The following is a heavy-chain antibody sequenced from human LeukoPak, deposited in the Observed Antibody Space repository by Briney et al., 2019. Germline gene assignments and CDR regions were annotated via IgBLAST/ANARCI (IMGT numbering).Heavy chain of an antibody. V-gene: IGHV3-33*08. J-gene: IGHJ4*02. CDR3: ARRLSIAATGTRFDY. CDR1: GFTFSVFG. Sequence: GRSLRLSCTTSGFTFSVFGMHWVRQAPGKGLEWVAAISFNGHASNYADSVKGRFTVSRDNSKNTLYLQMNSLRADDTAVYYCARRLSIAATGTRFDYWGQGTLVTVSS. CDR2: ISFNGHAS. D-gene: IGHD6-13*01.